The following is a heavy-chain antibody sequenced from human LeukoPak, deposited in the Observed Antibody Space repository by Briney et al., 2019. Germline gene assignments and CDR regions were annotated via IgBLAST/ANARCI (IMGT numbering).Heavy chain of an antibody. V-gene: IGHV1-18*01. D-gene: IGHD5-18*01. CDR2: ISAYNGNT. Sequence: ASVKVSCKASGYTFTSYGINWVRQAPGQGPEWMGWISAYNGNTKYAQNLQGRVTMTTDTSTSTAYMELRSLRSDDTAVYYCARDRGAYSYGFPFDYWGQGTLVTVSS. CDR1: GYTFTSYG. CDR3: ARDRGAYSYGFPFDY. J-gene: IGHJ4*02.